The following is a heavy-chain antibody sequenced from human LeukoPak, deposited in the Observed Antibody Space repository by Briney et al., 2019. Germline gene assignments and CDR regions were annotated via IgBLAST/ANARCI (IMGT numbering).Heavy chain of an antibody. CDR1: GFTFSSYS. Sequence: GGSLRLSCAASGFTFSSYSMNWVRQAPGKGLEWISSISSSSSYIYYADSVKGRFTISRDNAKNSLYLQMNSLRAEDTAVYYCARTPVTTRTNYFDYWGQGTLVTVSS. J-gene: IGHJ4*02. V-gene: IGHV3-21*01. CDR3: ARTPVTTRTNYFDY. CDR2: ISSSSSYI. D-gene: IGHD4-17*01.